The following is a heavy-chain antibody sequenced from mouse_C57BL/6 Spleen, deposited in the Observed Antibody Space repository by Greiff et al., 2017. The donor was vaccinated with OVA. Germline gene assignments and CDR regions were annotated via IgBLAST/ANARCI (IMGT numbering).Heavy chain of an antibody. V-gene: IGHV1-52*01. CDR1: GYTFTSYW. CDR2: IDPSDSET. CDR3: ARFYGNYVDYYAMDY. Sequence: QVQLQQPGAELVRPGSSVKLSCKASGYTFTSYWMHWVKQRPIQGLEWIGKIDPSDSETHYNQKFKDKATLTVDKSSSSAYMQRSSLTSEDSAVYSCARFYGNYVDYYAMDYWGQGTSVTVAS. J-gene: IGHJ4*01. D-gene: IGHD2-1*01.